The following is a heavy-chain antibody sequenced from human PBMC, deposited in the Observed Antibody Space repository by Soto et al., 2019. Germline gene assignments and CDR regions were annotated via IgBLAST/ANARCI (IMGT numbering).Heavy chain of an antibody. CDR3: TKDEGYCSSSRCKAAFDA. J-gene: IGHJ3*01. Sequence: EVQLVESGGGLVQPGGSLRLSCAASGFTFVDDAMHWVRQAPGQGLEWVSDISWDGGYMGYAESVKGRFTISRDNAKKSLYLQMNSLRVEDTALYYWTKDEGYCSSSRCKAAFDAWGPGTMVSVS. CDR1: GFTFVDDA. CDR2: ISWDGGYM. D-gene: IGHD2-2*01. V-gene: IGHV3-9*01.